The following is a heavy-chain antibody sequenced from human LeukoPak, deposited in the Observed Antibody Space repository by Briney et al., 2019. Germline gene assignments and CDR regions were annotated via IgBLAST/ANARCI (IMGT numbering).Heavy chain of an antibody. V-gene: IGHV3-23*01. Sequence: GGSLRLSCAASGFTFNNYAMSWVRQAPGKGLEWVSTISGSGSNTYYADSVKGRFTISRDNSKNTLYLQMNSLRAEDTAVYYCAKSVHGYTYYFDCWGQGTLVTVSS. D-gene: IGHD5-24*01. J-gene: IGHJ4*02. CDR1: GFTFNNYA. CDR2: ISGSGSNT. CDR3: AKSVHGYTYYFDC.